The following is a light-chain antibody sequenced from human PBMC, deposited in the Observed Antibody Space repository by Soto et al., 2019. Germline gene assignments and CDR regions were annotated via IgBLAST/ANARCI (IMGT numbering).Light chain of an antibody. Sequence: EIVMTQSPAPLSLSPGERATLSCRASQRVSNNLAWYHQKPGQAPRLLIYGASTRATGIPARFSGSGSGTEFTLTISSLQSEDFAVYYCQQYNNWWTFGQGTKVEIK. CDR1: QRVSNN. J-gene: IGKJ1*01. CDR3: QQYNNWWT. V-gene: IGKV3-15*01. CDR2: GAS.